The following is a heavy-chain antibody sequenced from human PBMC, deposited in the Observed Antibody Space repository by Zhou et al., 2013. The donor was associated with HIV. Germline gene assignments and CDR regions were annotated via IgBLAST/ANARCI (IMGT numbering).Heavy chain of an antibody. D-gene: IGHD6-19*01. Sequence: QVQLVQSGAEVKKPGSSVKVSCKASGGTFSSYAISWVRQAPGQGLEWMGRIIPILGIANYAQKFQGRVTITADKSTSTAYMELSSLRSEDTAVYYCARGIAVAGTPQFDYWGQGTLVTVSS. J-gene: IGHJ4*02. CDR1: GGTFSSYA. CDR3: ARGIAVAGTPQFDY. CDR2: IIPILGIA. V-gene: IGHV1-69*04.